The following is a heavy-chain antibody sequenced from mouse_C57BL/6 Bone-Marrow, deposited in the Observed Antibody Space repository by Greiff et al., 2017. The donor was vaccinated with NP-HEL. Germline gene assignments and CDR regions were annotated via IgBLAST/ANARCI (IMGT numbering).Heavy chain of an antibody. Sequence: QVQLQQPGAELVKPGASVKMSCKASGYTFTSYWITWVKQRPGQGLEWIGDLYPGSGSTNYNEKFKSKATLTVDTSSSTAYMQLSSLTSEDSAVYYCARCDYDYDVNFDVWGTGTTVTVSS. CDR2: LYPGSGST. CDR1: GYTFTSYW. D-gene: IGHD2-4*01. V-gene: IGHV1-55*01. J-gene: IGHJ1*03. CDR3: ARCDYDYDVNFDV.